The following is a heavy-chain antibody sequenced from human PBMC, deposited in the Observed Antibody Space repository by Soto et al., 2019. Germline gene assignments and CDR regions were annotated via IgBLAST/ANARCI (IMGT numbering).Heavy chain of an antibody. J-gene: IGHJ1*01. Sequence: SETLSLTCTVSGGSVSSGSYYWNWIRQPPGKGLEWIGYIYYSGSTNYNPSLKSRVTISVDTSKNQFSLKLSSVTAADTAVYYCARVGGVVPATYFQHWGQGTLVTVSS. CDR1: GGSVSSGSYY. CDR2: IYYSGST. V-gene: IGHV4-61*01. D-gene: IGHD1-26*01. CDR3: ARVGGVVPATYFQH.